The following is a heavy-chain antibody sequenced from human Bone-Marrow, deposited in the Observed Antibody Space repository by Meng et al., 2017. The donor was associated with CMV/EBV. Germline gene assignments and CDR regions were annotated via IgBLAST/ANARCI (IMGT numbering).Heavy chain of an antibody. CDR3: ARGYYDFWSGYYGLEGYYYYGMDV. D-gene: IGHD3-3*01. CDR2: IYYSGST. CDR1: GGSVSSGSYY. Sequence: GSLRLSCTVSGGSVSSGSYYWSWIRQPPGKGLEWIGYIYYSGSTNYNPSLKSRVTISVDTSKNQFSLQLNSVTPEDTAVYYCARGYYDFWSGYYGLEGYYYYGMDVWGQGTTVTVYS. J-gene: IGHJ6*02. V-gene: IGHV4-61*01.